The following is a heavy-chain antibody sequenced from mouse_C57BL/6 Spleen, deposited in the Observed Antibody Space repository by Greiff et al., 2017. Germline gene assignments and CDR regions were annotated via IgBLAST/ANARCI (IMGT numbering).Heavy chain of an antibody. Sequence: QVQLQQPGAELVKPGASVKISCKASGYAFSSYWMNWVKQRPGKGLEWIGQIYPGDGDTNYNGKFKGKATLTVDKSSSTAYMQLSSLTSEDSAVYLCARGGLSYAMWYWGKRTSVTVSS. J-gene: IGHJ4*01. CDR3: ARGGLSYAMWY. D-gene: IGHD3-3*01. CDR2: IYPGDGDT. CDR1: GYAFSSYW. V-gene: IGHV1-80*01.